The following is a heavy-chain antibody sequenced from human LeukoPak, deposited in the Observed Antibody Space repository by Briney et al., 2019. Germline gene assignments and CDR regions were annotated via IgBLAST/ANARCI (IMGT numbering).Heavy chain of an antibody. CDR2: IYYSGST. CDR1: GGSISSYY. J-gene: IGHJ3*02. D-gene: IGHD1-14*01. V-gene: IGHV4-59*08. Sequence: SETLSLTCTVSGGSISSYYWSWIRQPPGKGLEWIGYIYYSGSTNYNPSLKSRVTISVDTSKNQFSLKLSSVTAADTAVYYCARHVIGLTPAAFDIWGQGTMVTVSS. CDR3: ARHVIGLTPAAFDI.